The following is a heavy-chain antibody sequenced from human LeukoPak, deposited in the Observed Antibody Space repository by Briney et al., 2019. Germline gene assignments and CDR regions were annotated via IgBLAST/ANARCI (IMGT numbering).Heavy chain of an antibody. J-gene: IGHJ1*01. Sequence: SETLSLTCTVSGGSISSYYWSWIRQPPGKGLEWIGYIYYSGSTNYNPSLKSRVTISVDTSKNQFSLKLSSVTAADTAVYYCARHGGVDDYGGKWGAEYFQHWGQGTLVTVSS. V-gene: IGHV4-59*08. CDR1: GGSISSYY. CDR2: IYYSGST. CDR3: ARHGGVDDYGGKWGAEYFQH. D-gene: IGHD4-23*01.